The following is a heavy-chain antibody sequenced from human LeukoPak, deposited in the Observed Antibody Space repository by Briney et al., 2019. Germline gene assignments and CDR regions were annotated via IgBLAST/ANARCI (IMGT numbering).Heavy chain of an antibody. V-gene: IGHV4-59*01. J-gene: IGHJ3*02. D-gene: IGHD5-24*01. CDR1: GGSISSYY. CDR3: ARDRVEMAPQNAFDI. CDR2: IYYSGST. Sequence: SETLSLTCTVSGGSISSYYWSWIRQPPGKGLEWIGYIYYSGSTNYNPSLKSRVTISVDTSKNQFSLKLSSVTAADTAVYYCARDRVEMAPQNAFDIWGQGTMVTVSS.